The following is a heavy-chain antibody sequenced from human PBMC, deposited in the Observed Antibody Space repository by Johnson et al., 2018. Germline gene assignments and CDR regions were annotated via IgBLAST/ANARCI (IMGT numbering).Heavy chain of an antibody. V-gene: IGHV3-74*02. CDR1: EFTFSSYW. Sequence: VQLVQSGGGLVQPGRSXRLSCAASEFTFSSYWMHWVRQAPGKGLVWVSRINSDGSTTSYADSVKGRFSISRDNAQNTLYLHMNSLRVEDTAVYYCTRAPTPSAFDIWGQGTMVTVSS. CDR3: TRAPTPSAFDI. CDR2: INSDGSTT. J-gene: IGHJ3*02.